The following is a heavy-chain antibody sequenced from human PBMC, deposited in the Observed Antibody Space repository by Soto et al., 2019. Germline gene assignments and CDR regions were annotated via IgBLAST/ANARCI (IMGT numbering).Heavy chain of an antibody. CDR3: ARDRILSLAIVVVPAAAASFRFDP. Sequence: QVQLVESGGGVVQPGRSLRLSCAASGFTFSSYAMHWVRQAPGKGLEWVAVISYDGSNKYYADSVKGRFTISRDNSKNTLYLQMNSLRAEDTAVYYCARDRILSLAIVVVPAAAASFRFDPWGQGTLVTVSS. J-gene: IGHJ5*02. CDR2: ISYDGSNK. V-gene: IGHV3-30-3*01. D-gene: IGHD2-2*03. CDR1: GFTFSSYA.